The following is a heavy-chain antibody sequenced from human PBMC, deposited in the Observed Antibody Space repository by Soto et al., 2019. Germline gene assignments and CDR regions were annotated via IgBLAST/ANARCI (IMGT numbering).Heavy chain of an antibody. CDR1: GSTFGDYA. Sequence: LRLSCTASGSTFGDYAMSWFRQAPGKGLEWVGFIRSEAYGGTTEYAASVKGRFTISRDDSKSIAYLQMNSLKTEDTAVYYCTRTIFGVVAYIGYWGQGNLVTVSS. CDR2: IRSEAYGGTT. CDR3: TRTIFGVVAYIGY. V-gene: IGHV3-49*03. J-gene: IGHJ4*02. D-gene: IGHD3-3*01.